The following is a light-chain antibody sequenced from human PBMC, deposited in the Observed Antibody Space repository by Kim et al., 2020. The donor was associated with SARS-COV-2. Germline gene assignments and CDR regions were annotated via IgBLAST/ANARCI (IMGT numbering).Light chain of an antibody. J-gene: IGLJ3*02. CDR1: NIGTKN. V-gene: IGLV3-9*01. CDR3: QVWDSSTGV. CDR2: GDS. Sequence: VLGQTARITCGGNNIGTKNVHWFQQKPGQAPVLVICGDSNRPSGIPERFSSSNSGNTATLTISRAQPGDEADYYCQVWDSSTGVFGGGTQLTVL.